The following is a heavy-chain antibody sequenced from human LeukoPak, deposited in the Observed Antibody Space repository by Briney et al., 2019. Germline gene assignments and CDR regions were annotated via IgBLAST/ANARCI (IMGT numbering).Heavy chain of an antibody. CDR2: IYTSGST. D-gene: IGHD3-22*01. V-gene: IGHV4-4*09. J-gene: IGHJ3*02. Sequence: PSETLSLTCTVSGGSISSYYWSWIRQPPGKGLEWIGYIYTSGSTNYNPSPKSRVTISVDTSKNQFSLKLSSVTAADTAVYYCARLNYYDSSGYYGAFDIWGQGTMVTVSS. CDR3: ARLNYYDSSGYYGAFDI. CDR1: GGSISSYY.